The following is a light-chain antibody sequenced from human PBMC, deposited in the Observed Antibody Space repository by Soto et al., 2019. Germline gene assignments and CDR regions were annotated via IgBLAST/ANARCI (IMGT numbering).Light chain of an antibody. CDR3: QQYNNWPPYT. V-gene: IGKV4-1*01. CDR1: QSVLYSSNNKNY. J-gene: IGKJ2*01. CDR2: WAS. Sequence: DIVMTQSPDSLAVSLGERATIKCKSSQSVLYSSNNKNYLAWYQQKPGQPPKLLIYWASTRESGVPDRFSGSGSGTDFTLTISSLQAEDVAVYYCQQYNNWPPYTFGQGTKLEIK.